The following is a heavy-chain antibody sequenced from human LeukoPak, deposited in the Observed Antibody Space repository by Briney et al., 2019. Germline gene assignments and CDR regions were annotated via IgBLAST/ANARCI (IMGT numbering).Heavy chain of an antibody. J-gene: IGHJ6*03. V-gene: IGHV4-59*01. Sequence: PSETLSLTCSVSGGSTTSYYWSWIRQSPGKGLEWIGYIHFSGSTNYNPSLKSRVTISLDMSKNQFSLRLSSVTAADTAVYYCARSAKQLVSFYYYYYYMDVWGKGTTVTISS. CDR1: GGSTTSYY. CDR3: ARSAKQLVSFYYYYYYMDV. D-gene: IGHD6-13*01. CDR2: IHFSGST.